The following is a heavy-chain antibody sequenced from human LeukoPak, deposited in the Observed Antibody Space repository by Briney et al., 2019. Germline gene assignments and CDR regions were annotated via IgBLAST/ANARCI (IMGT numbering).Heavy chain of an antibody. CDR2: INNDESTT. Sequence: PGGSLRLSCTASGFTFSSYWMHWVRQAPGKGLVWVSRINNDESTTNYVDSVKGRFTISRDNAKNTLYLQMNSLRAEDTAKYYCARDPSAVAGYFDYWGQGSLVTVSS. CDR1: GFTFSSYW. CDR3: ARDPSAVAGYFDY. J-gene: IGHJ4*02. D-gene: IGHD6-19*01. V-gene: IGHV3-74*01.